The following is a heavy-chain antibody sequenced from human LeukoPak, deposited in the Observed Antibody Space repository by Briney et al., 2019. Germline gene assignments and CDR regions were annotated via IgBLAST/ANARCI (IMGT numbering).Heavy chain of an antibody. Sequence: PSETLSLTCTVSGGSISSSSYYWGWIRQPPGKGLEWIGSIYYSGSTYYNPSLKSRVTISVDTSKNQFSLKLSSVTAADTAVYYCARVLIFGVALIPFDYWGQGTLVTVSS. CDR2: IYYSGST. J-gene: IGHJ4*02. CDR1: GGSISSSSYY. CDR3: ARVLIFGVALIPFDY. V-gene: IGHV4-39*01. D-gene: IGHD3-3*01.